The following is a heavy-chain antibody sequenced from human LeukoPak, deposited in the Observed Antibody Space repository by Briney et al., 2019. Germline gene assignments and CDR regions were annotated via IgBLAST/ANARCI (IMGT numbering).Heavy chain of an antibody. J-gene: IGHJ5*02. CDR1: GFTFSSYG. Sequence: GGSLRLSCAASGFTFSSYGMHWVRQAPGKGLEWVAFIRYDGSNKYYADSVKGRFTISRDNAKNSLYLQMNSLRAEDTAVYYCAREGYYYHSSGYYNWFDPWGQGTLVTVSS. CDR3: AREGYYYHSSGYYNWFDP. CDR2: IRYDGSNK. V-gene: IGHV3-30*02. D-gene: IGHD3-22*01.